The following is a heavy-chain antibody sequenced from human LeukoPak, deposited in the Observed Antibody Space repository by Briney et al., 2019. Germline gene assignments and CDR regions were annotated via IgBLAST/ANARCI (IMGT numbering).Heavy chain of an antibody. CDR3: ARIPGDRPDD. Sequence: KPSETLSLTCTVSGGSISSGSYYWSWIRQPAGKGLEWIGRIYTSGSTNYNPSLKSRVTISVDTSKNQFSLKLSSVTAADTAVYYCARIPGDRPDDWGQGTLVTVS. J-gene: IGHJ4*02. V-gene: IGHV4-61*02. CDR2: IYTSGST. D-gene: IGHD7-27*01. CDR1: GGSISSGSYY.